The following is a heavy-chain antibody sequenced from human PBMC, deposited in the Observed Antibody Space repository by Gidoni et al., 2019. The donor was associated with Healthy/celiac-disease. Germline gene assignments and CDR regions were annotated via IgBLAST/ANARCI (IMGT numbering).Heavy chain of an antibody. V-gene: IGHV5-51*01. J-gene: IGHJ4*02. Sequence: EVQLVQSGAEVKKPGESLKISCKGSGYSFTSYWIGWVRQMPGKGLDWMGLIYPGDSDTRYSPSFQGQVTISADKSISTAYLQWSSLKASDTAMYYCARIPQCVSSGGSCYDPLFDYWGQGTLVTVSS. D-gene: IGHD2-15*01. CDR1: GYSFTSYW. CDR3: ARIPQCVSSGGSCYDPLFDY. CDR2: IYPGDSDT.